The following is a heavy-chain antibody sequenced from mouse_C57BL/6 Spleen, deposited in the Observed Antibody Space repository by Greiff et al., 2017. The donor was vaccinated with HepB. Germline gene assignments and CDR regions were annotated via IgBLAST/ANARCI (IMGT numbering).Heavy chain of an antibody. V-gene: IGHV6-6*01. D-gene: IGHD1-1*01. J-gene: IGHJ3*01. Sequence: EVQVVESGGGLVQPGGSMKLSCAASGFTFSDAWMDWVRQSPEKGLEWVAEIRNKANNHATYYAESVKGRFTISRDDSKSSVYLQMNSLRAEDTGIYYCTRRNYYGPWFAYWGQGTLVTVSA. CDR1: GFTFSDAW. CDR2: IRNKANNHAT. CDR3: TRRNYYGPWFAY.